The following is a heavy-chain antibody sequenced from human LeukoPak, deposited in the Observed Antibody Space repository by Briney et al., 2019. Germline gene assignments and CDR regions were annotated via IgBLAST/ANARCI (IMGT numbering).Heavy chain of an antibody. CDR1: GGSFSGYY. CDR2: IEHSGST. Sequence: SETLSLTCAVYGGSFSGYYWNWIRQPPGKGLEWIGEIEHSGSTKYNPFLKSRVTISADTSKNQFSLKLSSVTAADTAVYYCARTSGDWLSWAWIGVDVWGQGTTVTVSS. CDR3: ARTSGDWLSWAWIGVDV. V-gene: IGHV4-34*01. J-gene: IGHJ6*02. D-gene: IGHD3-9*01.